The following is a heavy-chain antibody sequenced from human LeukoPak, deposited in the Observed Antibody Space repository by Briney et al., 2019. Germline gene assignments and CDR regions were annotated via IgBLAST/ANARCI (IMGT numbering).Heavy chain of an antibody. V-gene: IGHV1-18*01. CDR1: GYTFTSYG. D-gene: IGHD3-22*01. Sequence: ASVKVSCKASGYTFTSYGISWVRQAPGQGLEWMGWISAYNGNTNYAQKLQGRVTMTTDTSTSTAYMELSSLRSEDTAVYYCARDSRYYYDSSGYYFDYWGQGTLVTVSS. CDR2: ISAYNGNT. CDR3: ARDSRYYYDSSGYYFDY. J-gene: IGHJ4*02.